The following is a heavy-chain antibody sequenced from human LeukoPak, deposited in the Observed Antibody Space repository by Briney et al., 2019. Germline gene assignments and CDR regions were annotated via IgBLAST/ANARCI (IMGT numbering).Heavy chain of an antibody. CDR2: ISGSGGST. J-gene: IGHJ4*02. D-gene: IGHD2/OR15-2a*01. Sequence: GGSLRLSCAASGFTFDSYAMSWVRQVPGKGLEWVSAISGSGGSTYYADSVKGRFTISRDDSDNTLYLQMNSLRAEDTAVYYCAKEGTFWAARYPDYWGQGTLVTVSS. V-gene: IGHV3-23*01. CDR3: AKEGTFWAARYPDY. CDR1: GFTFDSYA.